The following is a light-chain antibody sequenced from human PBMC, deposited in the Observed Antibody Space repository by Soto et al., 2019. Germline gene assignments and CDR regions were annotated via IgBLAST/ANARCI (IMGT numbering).Light chain of an antibody. Sequence: EIVLTQSPGTLSLSPGERATLSCGASRSVSGGYLAWYQQKPGQSPRLLISGASSRAAGIPDRFSGSGSGTDFTLTISRLEPEDFAVYYCQQYGSSPLTFGGGTKVDIK. V-gene: IGKV3-20*01. J-gene: IGKJ4*01. CDR2: GAS. CDR3: QQYGSSPLT. CDR1: RSVSGGY.